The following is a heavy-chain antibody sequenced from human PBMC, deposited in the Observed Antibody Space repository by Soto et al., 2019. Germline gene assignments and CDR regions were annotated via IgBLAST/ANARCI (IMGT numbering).Heavy chain of an antibody. Sequence: PSETLSLTCTVSGGSISSDDYYWSWIRQAPGRGLEWIGDIHSSGSIYYNPSLKSRATMSIDTAGNQFSLKVSSVTVADTAVYYCARDLDGLHDDTSGPFPRPGWGQGTLVTVSS. CDR1: GGSISSDDYY. V-gene: IGHV4-30-4*01. D-gene: IGHD3-22*01. J-gene: IGHJ1*01. CDR2: IHSSGSI. CDR3: ARDLDGLHDDTSGPFPRPG.